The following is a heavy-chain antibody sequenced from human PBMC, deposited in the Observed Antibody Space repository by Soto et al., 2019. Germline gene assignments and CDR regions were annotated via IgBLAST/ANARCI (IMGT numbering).Heavy chain of an antibody. CDR3: ARDRGRGYSYGLRVYYYYGMDV. J-gene: IGHJ6*02. CDR2: IYYSGST. CDR1: GGSISSYC. V-gene: IGHV4-59*01. Sequence: PSETLSLTCPVSGGSISSYCWSWIRQPPGKGLEWIGYIYYSGSTNYNPSLKSRVTISVDTSKNQFSLKLSSVTAADTAVYYCARDRGRGYSYGLRVYYYYGMDVWGQGTTVTVSS. D-gene: IGHD5-18*01.